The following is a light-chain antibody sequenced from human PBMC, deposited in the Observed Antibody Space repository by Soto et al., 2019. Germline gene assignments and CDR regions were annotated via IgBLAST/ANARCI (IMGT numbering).Light chain of an antibody. CDR1: SSNIGSKT. CDR2: SNN. V-gene: IGLV1-44*01. CDR3: SAWDESLDGPV. J-gene: IGLJ2*01. Sequence: QSVLTQPPSASGSPGQRVTISCSGSSSNIGSKTVNWYQQLPGTAPKLLIYSNNQRPSGVPDRFSGSKSATSASLAISGLQSEDEADYYCSAWDESLDGPVFGGGTKLTVL.